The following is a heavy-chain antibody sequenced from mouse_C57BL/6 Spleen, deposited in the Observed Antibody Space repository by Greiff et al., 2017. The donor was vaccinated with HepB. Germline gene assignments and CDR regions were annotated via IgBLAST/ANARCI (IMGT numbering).Heavy chain of an antibody. CDR2: IHPSDSDT. D-gene: IGHD2-4*01. J-gene: IGHJ1*03. Sequence: QVQLQQPGAELVKPGASVKVSCKASGYTFTSYWMHWVKQRPGQGLEWIGRIHPSDSDTNYNQKFKGKATLTVDKSSSTAYMQLSSLTSEDSAVYYCAISYDYDVVHYWYFDVWGTGTTVTVSS. CDR1: GYTFTSYW. CDR3: AISYDYDVVHYWYFDV. V-gene: IGHV1-74*01.